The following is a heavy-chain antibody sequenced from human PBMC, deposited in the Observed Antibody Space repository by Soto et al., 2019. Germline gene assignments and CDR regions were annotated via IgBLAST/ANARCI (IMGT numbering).Heavy chain of an antibody. J-gene: IGHJ6*02. D-gene: IGHD2-15*01. Sequence: QVQLVESGGGLVKPGGSLRLSCAASGFTFSDYYMSWIRQAPGKGLEWVSYISSSSSYTNYADSVKGRFTISRDNAKNSLYLQRNGLRAEDTAVYYCAGAGTGGRGGGWGAYYGMDVWGQGTTVTVSS. CDR1: GFTFSDYY. V-gene: IGHV3-11*06. CDR3: AGAGTGGRGGGWGAYYGMDV. CDR2: ISSSSSYT.